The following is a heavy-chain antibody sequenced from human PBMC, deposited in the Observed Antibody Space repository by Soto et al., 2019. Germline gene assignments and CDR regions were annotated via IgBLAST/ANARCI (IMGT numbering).Heavy chain of an antibody. D-gene: IGHD3-3*02. CDR1: GDSVSTNSAT. CDR2: TYYRSKWYN. Sequence: PSQTLSLTCAISGDSVSTNSATWDWIRQSPSRGLEWLGRTYYRSKWYNDYAVSVKGRITINPDTSNNQLSLQLNSVTPDDTAVYFCVRRGRTSNGDWFDLWGQGILVTVSS. V-gene: IGHV6-1*01. CDR3: VRRGRTSNGDWFDL. J-gene: IGHJ5*02.